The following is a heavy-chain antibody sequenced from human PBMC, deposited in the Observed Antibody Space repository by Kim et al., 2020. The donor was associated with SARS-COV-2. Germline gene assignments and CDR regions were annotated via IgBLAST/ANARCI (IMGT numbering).Heavy chain of an antibody. Sequence: YAQKFQGRVTITADESTSTAYMELSSLRSEDTAVYYCARDSGYDSLGFDYWGQGTLVTVSS. V-gene: IGHV1-69*01. CDR3: ARDSGYDSLGFDY. D-gene: IGHD5-12*01. J-gene: IGHJ4*02.